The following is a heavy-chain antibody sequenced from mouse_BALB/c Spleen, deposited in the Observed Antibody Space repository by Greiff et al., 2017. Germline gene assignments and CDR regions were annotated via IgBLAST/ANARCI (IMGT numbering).Heavy chain of an antibody. V-gene: IGHV3-2*02. Sequence: VQLKESGPGLVKPSQSLSLTCTVTGYSITSDYAWNWIRQFPGNKLEWMGYISYSGSTSYNPSLKSRISITRDTSKNQFFLQLNSVTTEDTATYYCARRAYYYGSSSRYWYFDVWGAGTTVTVSS. J-gene: IGHJ1*01. CDR3: ARRAYYYGSSSRYWYFDV. CDR2: ISYSGST. D-gene: IGHD1-1*01. CDR1: GYSITSDYA.